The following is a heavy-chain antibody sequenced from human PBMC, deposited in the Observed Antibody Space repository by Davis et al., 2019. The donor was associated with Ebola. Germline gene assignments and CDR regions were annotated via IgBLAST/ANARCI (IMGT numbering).Heavy chain of an antibody. J-gene: IGHJ6*02. CDR1: GFIFSNCA. Sequence: GESLKISCAASGFIFSNCAMYWVRQAPGKGLEWVSIIGTGHDTYYADSVKGRFTISRDNSKNTLYLQMNSLSEDTAVYYCAKMTTVTTFGGMDVWGQGTTVTVSS. D-gene: IGHD4-17*01. CDR2: IGTGHDT. CDR3: AKMTTVTTFGGMDV. V-gene: IGHV3-23*01.